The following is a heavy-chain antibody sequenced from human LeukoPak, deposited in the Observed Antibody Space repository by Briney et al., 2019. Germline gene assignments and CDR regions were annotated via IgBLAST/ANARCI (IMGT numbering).Heavy chain of an antibody. CDR2: ISAYNGNT. J-gene: IGHJ4*02. CDR3: ARGRPLEGTGTTQRDDY. D-gene: IGHD1-1*01. V-gene: IGHV1-18*01. CDR1: GYSFTSYG. Sequence: GASVKVSFKASGYSFTSYGIKWVRQAPGQGLEWMGWISAYNGNTNYPQKLQGRVTMTTDTSITTAYMELSSLTSDDTAVYFCARGRPLEGTGTTQRDDYWGQGSLVTVSS.